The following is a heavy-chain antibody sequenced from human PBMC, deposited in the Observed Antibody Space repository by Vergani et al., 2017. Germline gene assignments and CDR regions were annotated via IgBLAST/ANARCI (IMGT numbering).Heavy chain of an antibody. D-gene: IGHD2-2*02. CDR3: ARLYCSSTSCYTWLLGYNWFDP. J-gene: IGHJ5*02. V-gene: IGHV4-59*01. CDR1: GGSISSYY. Sequence: QVQLQESGPGLVKPSETLSLTCTVSGGSISSYYWSWIRQPPGKGLEWIGYIYYSGSTNYNPSLKSRVTISVDTSKNQFSLKLSSVTAADTAVYYCARLYCSSTSCYTWLLGYNWFDPWGQGTLVTVSS. CDR2: IYYSGST.